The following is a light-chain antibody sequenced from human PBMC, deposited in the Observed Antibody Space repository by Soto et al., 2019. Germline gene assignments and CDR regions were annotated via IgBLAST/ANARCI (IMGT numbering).Light chain of an antibody. CDR1: QSVSDS. CDR3: QQRSSWPWT. Sequence: EIVLTQSPATLSLSPGERATLSCRASQSVSDSLAWYQHKPGQAPRLLIFDVSNRAAGIPARVSGVGSGTDFTLTISSLEPEDFALYYCQQRSSWPWTFGQGTRVEIK. V-gene: IGKV3-11*01. J-gene: IGKJ1*01. CDR2: DVS.